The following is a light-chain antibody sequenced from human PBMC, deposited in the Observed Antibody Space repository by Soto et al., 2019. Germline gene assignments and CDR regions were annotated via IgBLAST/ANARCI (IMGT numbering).Light chain of an antibody. Sequence: QSVLTQPPSVSGAPGQRVTISCTGSSSNIGAGYDVHWYQQLPGTAPKLLIYGNSNRPSGVPDRFSGSKSCTSASLAITGLQAEDVADYYCQTYDSILSAYNDFGTGTKVTGL. V-gene: IGLV1-40*01. CDR3: QTYDSILSAYND. J-gene: IGLJ1*01. CDR1: SSNIGAGYD. CDR2: GNS.